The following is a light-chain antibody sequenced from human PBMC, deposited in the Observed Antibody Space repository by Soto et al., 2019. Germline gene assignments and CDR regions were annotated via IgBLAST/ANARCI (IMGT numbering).Light chain of an antibody. V-gene: IGKV3-11*01. CDR1: QSVGRY. CDR2: DAS. Sequence: ENVLTQSPAILYLSPGDTATLSCRASQSVGRYLAWYQQKPGQAPRLVIYDASNRATGVPDRFSGSGSGTDFTLSISHLEPEDFAVYYCQQRNNWPPITFGQGTR. CDR3: QQRNNWPPIT. J-gene: IGKJ5*01.